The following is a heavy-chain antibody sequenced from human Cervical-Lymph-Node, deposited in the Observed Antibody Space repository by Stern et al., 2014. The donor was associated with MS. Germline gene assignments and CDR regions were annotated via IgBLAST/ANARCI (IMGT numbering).Heavy chain of an antibody. CDR1: GDTFSSYA. J-gene: IGHJ4*02. CDR2: ITPVFGTT. CDR3: ARGGGLVGYFDY. Sequence: QVQLVQSGAEVKKPGSSVKVSCKASGDTFSSYAINWVRQVPGKGLEWMEGITPVFGTTNYAQNFQGRVTITADKSTNTAYMELMTLRSEDTAVYYCARGGGLVGYFDYWGQGTLVSVSS. D-gene: IGHD1-26*01. V-gene: IGHV1-69*06.